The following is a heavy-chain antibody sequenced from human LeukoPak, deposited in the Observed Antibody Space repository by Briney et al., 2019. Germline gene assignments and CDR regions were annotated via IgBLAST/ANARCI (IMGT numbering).Heavy chain of an antibody. D-gene: IGHD6-19*01. CDR2: IWYDGSNK. Sequence: GGSLRLSCAASGFTFSSYSMHWVRQAPGKGLEWVAVIWYDGSNKYYADSVKGRFTISRDNSKNTLDLQMNNLRAEDTAVYYCASSSSGWYNFDYWGQGTLVTVSS. J-gene: IGHJ4*02. V-gene: IGHV3-33*01. CDR3: ASSSSGWYNFDY. CDR1: GFTFSSYS.